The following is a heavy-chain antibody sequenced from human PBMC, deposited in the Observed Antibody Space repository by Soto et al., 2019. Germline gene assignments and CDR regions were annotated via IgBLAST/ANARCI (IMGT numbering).Heavy chain of an antibody. J-gene: IGHJ6*04. Sequence: PGGSLRLSCAASGFTFSSYSMNWVRQAPGKGLEWVSYISSSSSTIYYADSVKGRFTISRDNAKNSLYLQMNSLRAEDTAVYYCASLGVPADVTGADVWGKGTTVTVSS. CDR2: ISSSSSTI. D-gene: IGHD2-2*01. V-gene: IGHV3-48*01. CDR1: GFTFSSYS. CDR3: ASLGVPADVTGADV.